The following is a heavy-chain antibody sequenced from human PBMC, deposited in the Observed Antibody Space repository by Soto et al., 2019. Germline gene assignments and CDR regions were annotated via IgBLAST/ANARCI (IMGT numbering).Heavy chain of an antibody. CDR1: GFTFVDYA. Sequence: EVQLLESGGGLVQPGGSLRLSCAASGFTFVDYAMGWVRQAPGKGLEWVSVISSGGGSKHYADSVKGRFTLSRDNSGNTLYLEMNSLRAEDTAVYYCARDTLGGAYDFLHGGQGTLVTVSS. V-gene: IGHV3-23*01. CDR2: ISSGGGSK. D-gene: IGHD3-3*01. J-gene: IGHJ4*02. CDR3: ARDTLGGAYDFLH.